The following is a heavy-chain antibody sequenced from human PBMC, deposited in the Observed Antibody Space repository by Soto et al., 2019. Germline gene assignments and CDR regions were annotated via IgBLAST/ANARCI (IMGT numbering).Heavy chain of an antibody. CDR2: IKPSGGST. D-gene: IGHD3-22*01. Sequence: ASVKVSCKASGYTFTSYYMHWVRQAPGQGLEWMGIIKPSGGSTRYAQKIQGRVTMTRDTSTSTVYMELSSLRSEDTAEYYCARGLIYDSSGYYFDYWGQGTLVTVSS. CDR1: GYTFTSYY. V-gene: IGHV1-46*01. CDR3: ARGLIYDSSGYYFDY. J-gene: IGHJ4*02.